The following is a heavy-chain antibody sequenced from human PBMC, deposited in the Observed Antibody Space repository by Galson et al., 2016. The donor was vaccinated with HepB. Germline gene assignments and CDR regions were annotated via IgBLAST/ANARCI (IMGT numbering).Heavy chain of an antibody. J-gene: IGHJ4*02. D-gene: IGHD4-17*01. CDR3: ARSGPPSYGDFGF. CDR1: GGSISSYY. Sequence: ETLSLTCIVSGGSISSYYWNWIRQPPGKGLEWIGYIYYSGSTNYNPSLKSRVTMSVDTSKNQFSLNLNSVTAADTAVYYCARSGPPSYGDFGFWGQGALLTVSS. CDR2: IYYSGST. V-gene: IGHV4-59*01.